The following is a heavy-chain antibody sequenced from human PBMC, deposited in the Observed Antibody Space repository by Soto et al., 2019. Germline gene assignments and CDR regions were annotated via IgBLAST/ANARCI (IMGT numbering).Heavy chain of an antibody. Sequence: QVHLVESGGGLVKSGGSLRLSCAASGFTFSDHSMSWIRQAPGKGLECVSYISNSGNIIHYADSIQGRFTISRDNAKNAVYLQMNSLRDEDTAVYYCARSSAYGMDVWGQGTTITVSS. J-gene: IGHJ6*02. V-gene: IGHV3-11*01. CDR1: GFTFSDHS. CDR2: ISNSGNII. CDR3: ARSSAYGMDV.